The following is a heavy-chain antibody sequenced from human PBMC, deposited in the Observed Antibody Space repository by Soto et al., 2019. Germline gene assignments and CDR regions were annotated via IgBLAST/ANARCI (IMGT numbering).Heavy chain of an antibody. D-gene: IGHD2-15*01. CDR2: IYSGGST. CDR1: GFTVSSNY. Sequence: EVQLVESGGGLVQPGGSLRLSCAASGFTVSSNYMSWVRQAPGKGLEWVSVIYSGGSTNYADSVKGRFTMSRDNSKNTLYLQMYSLRAEDTAVYYCAREGVVAASDWGQGTLVTVSS. J-gene: IGHJ4*02. V-gene: IGHV3-66*01. CDR3: AREGVVAASD.